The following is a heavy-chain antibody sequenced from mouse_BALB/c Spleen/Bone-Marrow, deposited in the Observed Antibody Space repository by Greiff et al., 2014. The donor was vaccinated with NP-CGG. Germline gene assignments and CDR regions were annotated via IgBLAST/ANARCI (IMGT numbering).Heavy chain of an antibody. CDR2: ILPGSGST. V-gene: IGHV1-9*01. CDR1: GYAFSSYW. Sequence: VQLQQSGAELMKPGASVKISCKATGYAFSSYWIEWVKQRPGHGLEWIGEILPGSGSTNYNEKFKGKATFTADTSSNTAYMQLSSLTSEDSAVYYCARDWDPFAYWGQGTLVTVSA. D-gene: IGHD4-1*01. CDR3: ARDWDPFAY. J-gene: IGHJ3*01.